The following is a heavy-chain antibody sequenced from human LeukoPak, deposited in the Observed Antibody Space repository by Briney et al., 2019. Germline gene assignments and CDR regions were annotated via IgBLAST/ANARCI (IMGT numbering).Heavy chain of an antibody. D-gene: IGHD1-26*01. Sequence: GGSLRLSCAASGFTFSSYDMHWVRQATGKGLEWVSAIGTAGDTYYPGSVKGRFTISRENAKNSLYLQMNSLRAGDTDVYYCARAVSGSSYDAFDIWGQGTMVTVSS. CDR1: GFTFSSYD. J-gene: IGHJ3*02. V-gene: IGHV3-13*01. CDR2: IGTAGDT. CDR3: ARAVSGSSYDAFDI.